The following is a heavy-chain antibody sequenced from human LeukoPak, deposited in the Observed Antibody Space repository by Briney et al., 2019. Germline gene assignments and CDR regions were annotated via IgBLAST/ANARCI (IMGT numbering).Heavy chain of an antibody. Sequence: ASVKVSCKASGGTFSSYAISWVRQAPGQGLEWMGGIIPIFGTANYAQKFQGRVTITADESTSTAYMELSSLRSEDTAVYYCARDFRGGSSWYENWGQGTLVTVSS. CDR2: IIPIFGTA. V-gene: IGHV1-69*13. D-gene: IGHD6-13*01. CDR3: ARDFRGGSSWYEN. J-gene: IGHJ4*02. CDR1: GGTFSSYA.